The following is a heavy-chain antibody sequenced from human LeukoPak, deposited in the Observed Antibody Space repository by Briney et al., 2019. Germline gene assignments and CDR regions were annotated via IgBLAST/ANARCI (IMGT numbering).Heavy chain of an antibody. Sequence: ASVKVSCKASGYTFTRYDITWVRQAPGQGLEWMGWITPYNGDTKSTQKLQGRVTMTTDTSTSTVYMELRSLTSDDTAIYFCAREGSNGSYNDYWGQGTLVTVSS. CDR3: AREGSNGSYNDY. CDR2: ITPYNGDT. D-gene: IGHD1-26*01. CDR1: GYTFTRYD. J-gene: IGHJ4*02. V-gene: IGHV1-18*01.